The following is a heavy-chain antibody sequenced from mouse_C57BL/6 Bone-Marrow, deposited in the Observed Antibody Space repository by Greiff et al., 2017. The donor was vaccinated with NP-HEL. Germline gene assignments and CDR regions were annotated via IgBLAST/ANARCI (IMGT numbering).Heavy chain of an antibody. CDR3: AKEVAY. CDR2: IYPGSGTT. V-gene: IGHV1-76*01. Sequence: VQLQQSGAELVRPGASVKLSCKASGYTFTDYYINWVKQRPGQGLEWIARIYPGSGTTYYNEKFKGKATLTAEKSSSTAYMQLSSLTSEDSAVYFCAKEVAYWGQGTLVTVSA. CDR1: GYTFTDYY. J-gene: IGHJ3*01.